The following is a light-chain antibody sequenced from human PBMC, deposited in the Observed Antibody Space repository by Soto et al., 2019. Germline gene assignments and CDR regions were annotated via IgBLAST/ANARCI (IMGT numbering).Light chain of an antibody. V-gene: IGKV1-5*02. J-gene: IGKJ4*01. CDR3: QQYDSYPLT. CDR1: QSINRW. CDR2: DAS. Sequence: DIQMTQSPSTLSASVGDRVTIICRASQSINRWLAWYQQTPGKAPKLLIHDASSLESGVPLRFSGTGAGTDFPLTISRLQSYDFATYYCQQYDSYPLTFGGGTKVEIK.